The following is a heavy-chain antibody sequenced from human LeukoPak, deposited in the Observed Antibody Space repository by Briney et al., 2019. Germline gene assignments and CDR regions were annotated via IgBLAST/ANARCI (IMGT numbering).Heavy chain of an antibody. CDR2: INPNSGGT. CDR1: GYTFTGYY. D-gene: IGHD3-3*01. Sequence: ASVKVSCKASGYTFTGYYMHWVRQAPGQGLEWMGWINPNSGGTNYAQKFQGRVTMTRDTSISTAYMELSRLRSDDTAVYYCARVVTGMEWLLTFSFDYWGQGTLVTVSS. J-gene: IGHJ4*02. CDR3: ARVVTGMEWLLTFSFDY. V-gene: IGHV1-2*02.